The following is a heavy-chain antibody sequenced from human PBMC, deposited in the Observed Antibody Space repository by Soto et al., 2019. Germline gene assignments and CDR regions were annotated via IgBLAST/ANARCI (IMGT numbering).Heavy chain of an antibody. CDR1: GGTFSSYA. V-gene: IGHV1-69*01. Sequence: QVQLVQSGAEVKKPGSSVKVSCKASGGTFSSYAISWVRQAPGQGLEWMGGIIPIFGTANYAQKFQCRVTITADESTSTAYRELSSLRSEDTAVYYFARVVGRGAYDDYWVQGTLVTVSS. D-gene: IGHD5-12*01. J-gene: IGHJ4*02. CDR2: IIPIFGTA. CDR3: ARVVGRGAYDDY.